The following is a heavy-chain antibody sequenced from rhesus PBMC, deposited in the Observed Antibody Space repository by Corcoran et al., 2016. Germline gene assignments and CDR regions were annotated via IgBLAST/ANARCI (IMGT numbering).Heavy chain of an antibody. CDR1: GYSISSGYG. Sequence: QVQLQESGPGLVKPSETLSLTCAVSGYSISSGYGWRWIRQPPGKGPEWIGYIGGSSGSTNYNPSLKSRVTISKDTSKNQFSLKLSSVTAADTAVYYCARDQGIVGATTPFDYWGQGVLVTVSS. V-gene: IGHV4-127*01. CDR2: IGGSSGST. J-gene: IGHJ4*01. D-gene: IGHD1-44*02. CDR3: ARDQGIVGATTPFDY.